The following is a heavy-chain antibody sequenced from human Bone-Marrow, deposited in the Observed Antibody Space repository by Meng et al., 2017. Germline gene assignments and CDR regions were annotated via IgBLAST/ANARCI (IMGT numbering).Heavy chain of an antibody. CDR3: AKPGKGGYCTNGVCKPFDP. CDR1: GFTFDDYA. J-gene: IGHJ5*02. V-gene: IGHV3-23*01. Sequence: ESLKISCAASGFTFDDYAMHWVRQAPGQGLEWVSAIRGSGGSTYYADSVKGRFTISRDNSKNTLYLQMNSLRAEDTAVYYCAKPGKGGYCTNGVCKPFDPWGQGTLVTVSS. D-gene: IGHD2-8*01. CDR2: IRGSGGST.